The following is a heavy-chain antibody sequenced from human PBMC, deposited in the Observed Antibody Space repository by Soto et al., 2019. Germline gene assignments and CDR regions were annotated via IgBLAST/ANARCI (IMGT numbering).Heavy chain of an antibody. D-gene: IGHD6-19*01. J-gene: IGHJ5*01. CDR1: VASPIGIFH. Sequence: PSDTLPLTCAVSVASPIGIFHWAWIRHPPWRSLEWIASIFHNGTTYYTPSLKSRVTISLDTSKNQFSLKLSSVTAADKAVDYSARVRSVYSSRWANIDPLVPYTTPSDS. CDR2: IFHNGTT. V-gene: IGHV4-38-2*01. CDR3: ARVRSVYSSRWANIDPLVPYTTPSDS.